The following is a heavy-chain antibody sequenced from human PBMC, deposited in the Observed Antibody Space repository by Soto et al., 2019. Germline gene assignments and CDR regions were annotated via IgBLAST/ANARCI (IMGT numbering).Heavy chain of an antibody. Sequence: ETLSLTCTVSGGSISSYYWSWIRQPPGKGLEWIGYIYYSGSTNYNPSLKSRVTISVDTSKNQFSLKLSSVTAADTAVYYCARVGGSYRIDYWGQGTLVTVSS. CDR3: ARVGGSYRIDY. J-gene: IGHJ4*02. V-gene: IGHV4-59*01. CDR1: GGSISSYY. CDR2: IYYSGST. D-gene: IGHD1-26*01.